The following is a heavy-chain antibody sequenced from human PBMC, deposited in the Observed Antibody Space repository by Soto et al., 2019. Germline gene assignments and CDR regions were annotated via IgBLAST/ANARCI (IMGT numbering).Heavy chain of an antibody. V-gene: IGHV3-30-3*02. CDR2: ISYDGSNK. J-gene: IGHJ6*02. Sequence: LRLSCAASGFTFSSYAMHWVRQAPGKGLEWVAVISYDGSNKYYADSVKGRFTISRDNSKSILYLQMNRLRPEDTAVYKCAKDLRTTISDYGMDVWGQGTTVTVSS. CDR1: GFTFSSYA. CDR3: AKDLRTTISDYGMDV.